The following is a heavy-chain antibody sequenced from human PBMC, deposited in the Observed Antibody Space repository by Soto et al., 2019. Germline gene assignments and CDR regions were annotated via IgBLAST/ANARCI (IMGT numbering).Heavy chain of an antibody. CDR2: IDAGNGKT. J-gene: IGHJ4*02. CDR3: ARGRGWYDY. CDR1: GYIFNRYV. Sequence: QVQLVQSGAEVKKPGASVKVSCKASGYIFNRYVMHWVRQAPGQRPEWMGWIDAGNGKTKYSEKFQGRVPITRDTSASTAYMELTTLRSEDTAVYYCARGRGWYDYWGQGTQVIVSS. D-gene: IGHD6-19*01. V-gene: IGHV1-3*01.